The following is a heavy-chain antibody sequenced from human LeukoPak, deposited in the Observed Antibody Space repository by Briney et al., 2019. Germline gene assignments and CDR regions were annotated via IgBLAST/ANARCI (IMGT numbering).Heavy chain of an antibody. Sequence: LETLSLTCTVSGGSISSYYWTWIRQPPGKGLEWIGYIYYSGSTTYNPSLNSRVTISVDTSKNQFSLKLSSVTAADTAVYYCARSGYREGADALDIWGQGTMVTVSS. CDR3: ARSGYREGADALDI. CDR1: GGSISSYY. V-gene: IGHV4-59*01. J-gene: IGHJ3*02. CDR2: IYYSGST. D-gene: IGHD5-18*01.